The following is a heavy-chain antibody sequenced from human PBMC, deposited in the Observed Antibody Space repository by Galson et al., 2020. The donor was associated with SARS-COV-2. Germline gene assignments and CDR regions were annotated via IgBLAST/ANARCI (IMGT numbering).Heavy chain of an antibody. CDR1: GGSISNYY. CDR2: MYYSGST. V-gene: IGHV4-59*01. J-gene: IGHJ4*02. D-gene: IGHD6-19*01. Sequence: ASETLSLTCTVSGGSISNYYWSWIRQPPGKGLEWIGYMYYSGSTNYNPSLMRRVTISVGTSKDQFSLKLNSVTTADTAVYYCARTNHPGMAVAGPPYYFDYWGQGALVTVSS. CDR3: ARTNHPGMAVAGPPYYFDY.